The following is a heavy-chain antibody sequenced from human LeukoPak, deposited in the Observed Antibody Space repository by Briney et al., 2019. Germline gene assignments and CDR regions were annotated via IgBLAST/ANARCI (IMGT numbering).Heavy chain of an antibody. CDR1: GFTFSSYD. Sequence: GGSLRLSCAASGFTFSSYDMHWVRQATGKGLEWVSAIGTAGDTYYPGSVKGRFTISRENAKNSLYLQMNSPRAGDTAVYYCAKQKSNEGSLDYWGQGTLVTVSS. CDR2: IGTAGDT. V-gene: IGHV3-13*01. J-gene: IGHJ4*02. D-gene: IGHD2-15*01. CDR3: AKQKSNEGSLDY.